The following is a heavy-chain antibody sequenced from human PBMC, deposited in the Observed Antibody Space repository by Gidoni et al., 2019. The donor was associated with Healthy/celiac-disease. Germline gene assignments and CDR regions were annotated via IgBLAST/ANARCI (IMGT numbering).Heavy chain of an antibody. CDR1: GFTFSSYS. CDR3: ARGVAGTGSYYYYGMDV. J-gene: IGHJ6*02. D-gene: IGHD6-19*01. CDR2: ISSSSSYI. V-gene: IGHV3-21*01. Sequence: EVQLVESGGGLVKPGGSLRPSCAASGFTFSSYSMNWVRQAPGKGLEWVSSISSSSSYIYYADSVKGRFTISRDNAKNSLYLQMNSLRAEDTAVYYCARGVAGTGSYYYYGMDVWGQGTTVTVSS.